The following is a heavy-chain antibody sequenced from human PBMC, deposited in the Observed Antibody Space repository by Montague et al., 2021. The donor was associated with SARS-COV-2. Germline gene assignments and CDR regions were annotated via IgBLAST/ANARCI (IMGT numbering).Heavy chain of an antibody. CDR3: ARDRLKWGMITFGGNDY. D-gene: IGHD3-16*01. J-gene: IGHJ4*02. CDR2: ISYDGSNK. Sequence: SLRLSCEASGFTFSDYAIYWVRQAPGKGLEWVALISYDGSNKYYADSVKGRFAISRDNSKNTLYLQMNSLRAEDTAVYFCARDRLKWGMITFGGNDYWGQGTLVTVSS. V-gene: IGHV3-30*09. CDR1: GFTFSDYA.